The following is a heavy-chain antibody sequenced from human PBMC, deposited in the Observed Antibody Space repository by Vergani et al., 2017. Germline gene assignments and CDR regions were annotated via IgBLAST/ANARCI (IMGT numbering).Heavy chain of an antibody. CDR3: ARETGESPSSLGL. Sequence: QVQLVESGGGVVQPGRSLRLSCTPSSFKLGDHGMHWVRQAPGRGLEWVSMTWYEGNNNYYADSVKGRFTISKNISEKTVYLQMNSLRGDDTAVYYCARETGESPSSLGLWGGGTLITVAS. V-gene: IGHV3-33*01. D-gene: IGHD1-1*01. CDR1: SFKLGDHG. J-gene: IGHJ4*02. CDR2: TWYEGNNN.